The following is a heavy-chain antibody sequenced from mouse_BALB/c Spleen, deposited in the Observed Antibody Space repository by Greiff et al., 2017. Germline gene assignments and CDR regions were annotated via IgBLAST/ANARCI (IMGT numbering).Heavy chain of an antibody. CDR2: ISYSGST. Sequence: EVKLLESGPSLVKPSQTLSLTCSVTGDSITSGYWNWIRKFPGNKLEYMGYISYSGSTYYNPSLKSRISITRDTSKNQYYLQLNSVTTEDTATYYCARYYGSYYYAMDYWGQGTSVTVSA. J-gene: IGHJ4*01. D-gene: IGHD1-1*01. V-gene: IGHV3-8*02. CDR1: GDSITSGY. CDR3: ARYYGSYYYAMDY.